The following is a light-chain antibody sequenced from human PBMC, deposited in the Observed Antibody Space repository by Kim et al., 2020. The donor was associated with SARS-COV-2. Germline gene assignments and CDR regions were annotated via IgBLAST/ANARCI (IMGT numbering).Light chain of an antibody. J-gene: IGLJ3*02. CDR3: QAWGPGIQV. Sequence: SVSLTCALSRGHRSYAISLHQQQPEKGPRYLMKLNSDGSHSKGDGIPARCSASISGAERYLTISSLQSEDEADYYCQAWGPGIQVFGGGTQLTVL. CDR2: LNSDGSH. CDR1: RGHRSYA. V-gene: IGLV4-69*01.